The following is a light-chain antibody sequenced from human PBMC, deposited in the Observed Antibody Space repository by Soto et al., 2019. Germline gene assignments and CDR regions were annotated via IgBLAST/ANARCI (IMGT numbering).Light chain of an antibody. Sequence: QSALTQPASVSGSPGQLITISCTGTSSDVGNYNLVSWYQQHPGKAPKLIIYDDSKRPSGVSNRFSGSKSGNTASLTISGLQAEDEADYYCCSYAASSTYVFGTGTKLTVL. CDR1: SSDVGNYNL. CDR3: CSYAASSTYV. V-gene: IGLV2-23*01. CDR2: DDS. J-gene: IGLJ1*01.